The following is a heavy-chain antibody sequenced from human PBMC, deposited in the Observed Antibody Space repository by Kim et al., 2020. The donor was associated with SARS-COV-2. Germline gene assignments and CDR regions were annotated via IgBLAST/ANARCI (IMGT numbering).Heavy chain of an antibody. J-gene: IGHJ3*02. CDR3: ARRSGSSDAFDI. Sequence: YYADSVKGRFTISRDNAKNSLYLQMNSLRAEDTAVYYCARRSGSSDAFDIWGQGTMVTVSS. D-gene: IGHD1-26*01. V-gene: IGHV3-48*04.